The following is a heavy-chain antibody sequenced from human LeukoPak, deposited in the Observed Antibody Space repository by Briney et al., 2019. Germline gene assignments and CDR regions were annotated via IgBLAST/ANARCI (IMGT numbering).Heavy chain of an antibody. CDR3: TGQYCSSTSCFKGLNDY. D-gene: IGHD2-2*01. V-gene: IGHV3-73*01. CDR1: GFTFSSYW. Sequence: PGGSLRLSCAASGFTFSSYWMHWVRQASGKGLEWVGRIRSKANSYATAYAASVKGRFTISRDDSKNTAYLQMNSLKTEDTAVYYCTGQYCSSTSCFKGLNDYWGQGTLVTVSS. J-gene: IGHJ4*02. CDR2: IRSKANSYAT.